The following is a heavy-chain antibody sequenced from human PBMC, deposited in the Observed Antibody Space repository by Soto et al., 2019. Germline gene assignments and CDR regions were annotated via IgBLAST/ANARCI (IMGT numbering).Heavy chain of an antibody. D-gene: IGHD2-15*01. V-gene: IGHV3-13*01. CDR2: IGTAGDT. CDR1: GFTFSSYD. CDR3: ARASPGYCSGGSCYSHYGMDV. J-gene: IGHJ6*02. Sequence: PGGSLRLSCAASGFTFSSYDMHWVRQATGKGLEWVSAIGTAGDTYYPGSVKGRFTISGENAKNSLYLQMNSLRAGDTAVYYCARASPGYCSGGSCYSHYGMDVWGQGTTVTVSS.